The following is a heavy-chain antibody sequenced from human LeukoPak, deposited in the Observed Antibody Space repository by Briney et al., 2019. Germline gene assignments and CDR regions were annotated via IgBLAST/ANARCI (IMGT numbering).Heavy chain of an antibody. D-gene: IGHD1-26*01. CDR3: ARDGTKEYYFDY. Sequence: KPSETLSLTCTVSGYSISSGGYYWSWIRQHPGKGLEWIGYIYYSGSTYYNPSLKSRVTISVDTSKNQFSLKLSSVTAADTAVYYCARDGTKEYYFDYWGQGTLVTVSS. V-gene: IGHV4-31*03. CDR2: IYYSGST. J-gene: IGHJ4*02. CDR1: GYSISSGGYY.